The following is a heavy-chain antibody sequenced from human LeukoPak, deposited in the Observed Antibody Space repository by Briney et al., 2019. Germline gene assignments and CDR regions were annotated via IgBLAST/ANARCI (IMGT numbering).Heavy chain of an antibody. D-gene: IGHD3-10*01. CDR1: GGSISSGGYY. CDR3: ARERRINMVRGLMMGAFDI. V-gene: IGHV4-61*08. CDR2: IYFIGSP. Sequence: PSETLSLTCTVSGGSISSGGYYWSWIRQPPGKGLEWIGFIYFIGSPNYSPSLKSRVTISVDTSKNQFSLKLTSVSAADTAVYYCARERRINMVRGLMMGAFDIWGQGTIVTVSS. J-gene: IGHJ3*02.